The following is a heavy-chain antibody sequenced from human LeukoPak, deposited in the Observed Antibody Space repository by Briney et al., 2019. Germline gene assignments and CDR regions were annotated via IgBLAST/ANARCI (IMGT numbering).Heavy chain of an antibody. CDR2: ISGSTTDI. V-gene: IGHV3-21*06. CDR1: GFTFTAYT. D-gene: IGHD1-1*01. J-gene: IGHJ4*02. Sequence: GGSLRLSCAASGFTFTAYTINWVRQAPGKGLEWVSYISGSTTDIYYADSVKGRFTISRDNAKNSLYLQMNSLRAEDTAVYYCARDLNWETYWGQGTLVTVSS. CDR3: ARDLNWETY.